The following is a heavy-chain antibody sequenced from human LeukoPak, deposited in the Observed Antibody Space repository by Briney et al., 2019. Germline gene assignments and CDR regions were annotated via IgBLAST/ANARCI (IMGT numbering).Heavy chain of an antibody. Sequence: SETLSLTCTVSGGSISSYYWSWIRLPPGKGLEWIGYIDYSGSTNYNPSLKSRVTISLDTSKSQFSLKLSSVTAADTAVYFCARDRALGSGKYYFWGQGTLVTVSS. D-gene: IGHD2/OR15-2a*01. CDR3: ARDRALGSGKYYF. CDR1: GGSISSYY. CDR2: IDYSGST. V-gene: IGHV4-59*01. J-gene: IGHJ4*02.